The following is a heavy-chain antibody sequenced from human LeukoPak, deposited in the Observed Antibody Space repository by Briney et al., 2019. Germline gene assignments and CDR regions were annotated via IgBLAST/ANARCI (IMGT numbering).Heavy chain of an antibody. CDR3: AKRADRSAHSFDY. CDR1: GFYFSRYG. D-gene: IGHD3-22*01. V-gene: IGHV3-48*04. J-gene: IGHJ4*02. CDR2: IRSSDSTT. Sequence: GGSLRVSCAASGFYFSRYGMKWVGQDPGKGLEWLSYIRSSDSTTYYADSVKGRFTISRDNAKNSLCLQVDSLRVEHTAVYYCAKRADRSAHSFDYWGQGTQVTVSS.